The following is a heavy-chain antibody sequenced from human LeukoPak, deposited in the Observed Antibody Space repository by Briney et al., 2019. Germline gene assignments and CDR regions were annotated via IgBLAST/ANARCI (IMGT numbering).Heavy chain of an antibody. Sequence: GSVKVSCKASGYTFTGYYMHWVRQAPGQGLEWMGWINPNSGGTNYAQKFQGRVTMTRDTSISTAYMELSRLRSDDTAVYYCARSSTRDEACWYYGMDVWGQGTTVTVSS. D-gene: IGHD2-21*02. J-gene: IGHJ6*02. CDR2: INPNSGGT. V-gene: IGHV1-2*02. CDR1: GYTFTGYY. CDR3: ARSSTRDEACWYYGMDV.